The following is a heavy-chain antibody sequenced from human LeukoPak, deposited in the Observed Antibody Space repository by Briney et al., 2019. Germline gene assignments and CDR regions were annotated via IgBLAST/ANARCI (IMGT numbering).Heavy chain of an antibody. Sequence: GGSLRLSCAVSGFRVSDYYTSWVRQAPGKGLEWVGLIRDSGEAFYADFVRGRFAISRDESENTLYLQMNSLRVEDTAVYFCARDPAAPRNGVEFDPWGKETRSLSPQ. CDR2: IRDSGEA. D-gene: IGHD1-14*01. CDR3: ARDPAAPRNGVEFDP. CDR1: GFRVSDYY. J-gene: IGHJ5*02. V-gene: IGHV3-66*02.